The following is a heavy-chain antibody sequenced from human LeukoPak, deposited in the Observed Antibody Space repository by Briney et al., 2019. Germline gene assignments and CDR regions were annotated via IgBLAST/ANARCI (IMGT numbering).Heavy chain of an antibody. D-gene: IGHD1-7*01. J-gene: IGHJ4*02. CDR1: GFTFCSYS. V-gene: IGHV3-21*01. Sequence: GGSLRLSCAASGFTFCSYSMMWVPQAPGKGLVGVSSISSSSRYIYYADSVKVRFTISRDNAKNSLYLQMNSLRAEDTAVYYCARDRSTGTTLRNYYIDYWGQGTLVTVSS. CDR3: ARDRSTGTTLRNYYIDY. CDR2: ISSSSRYI.